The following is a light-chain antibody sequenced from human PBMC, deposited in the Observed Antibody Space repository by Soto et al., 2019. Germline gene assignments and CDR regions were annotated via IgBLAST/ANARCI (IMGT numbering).Light chain of an antibody. CDR3: NSYTSTSSLV. CDR1: SSDVGGYDF. V-gene: IGLV2-14*03. CDR2: DVS. Sequence: QSVLTQPASVSESPGQSITISCTGTSSDVGGYDFVSWYQHHPGKAPKLMIYDVSNRPSGVSNRFSGSTSGNTASLTISGLQAEDEADYYCNSYTSTSSLVFGTGTKLTVL. J-gene: IGLJ1*01.